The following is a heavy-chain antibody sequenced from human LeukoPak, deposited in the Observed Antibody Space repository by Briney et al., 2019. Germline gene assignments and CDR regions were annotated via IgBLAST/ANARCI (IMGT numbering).Heavy chain of an antibody. CDR2: INLNSGGT. D-gene: IGHD3-22*01. CDR3: ARDRDDSSGYYRETLFDY. Sequence: GASVKVSCKASGYTFTGYYMHWVRQAPGQGLEWMGWINLNSGGTNYAQKFQGRVTMTRDTSISTAYMELSRLRSDDTAVYYCARDRDDSSGYYRETLFDYWGQGTLVTVSS. J-gene: IGHJ4*02. CDR1: GYTFTGYY. V-gene: IGHV1-2*02.